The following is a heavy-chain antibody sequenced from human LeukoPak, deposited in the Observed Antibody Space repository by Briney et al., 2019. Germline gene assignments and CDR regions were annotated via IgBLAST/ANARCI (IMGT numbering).Heavy chain of an antibody. CDR2: INPSGGST. Sequence: ASVKVSCKASGYTFTSYGISWVRQAPGQGLEWMGIINPSGGSTSYAQKFQGRVTMTRDTSTSTVYMELSSLRSEDTAVYYCASPGEKDYYFDYWGQGTLVTVSS. CDR3: ASPGEKDYYFDY. J-gene: IGHJ4*02. V-gene: IGHV1-46*01. CDR1: GYTFTSYG. D-gene: IGHD3-16*01.